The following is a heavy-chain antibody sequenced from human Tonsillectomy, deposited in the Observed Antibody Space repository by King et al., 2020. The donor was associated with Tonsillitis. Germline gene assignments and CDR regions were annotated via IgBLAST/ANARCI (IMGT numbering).Heavy chain of an antibody. CDR3: ARHIGVGGSYSEVDY. J-gene: IGHJ4*02. D-gene: IGHD1-26*01. Sequence: MQLVQSGAEVKKPGESLKISCKGSGYSFTSYWIGWVRQMPGKGLEWMGIIYPGDSDTRYSPSFQGQVTISSAKSISTAYLQWSSLKASDTAMYYCARHIGVGGSYSEVDYWGQGTLVTVSS. CDR1: GYSFTSYW. CDR2: IYPGDSDT. V-gene: IGHV5-51*01.